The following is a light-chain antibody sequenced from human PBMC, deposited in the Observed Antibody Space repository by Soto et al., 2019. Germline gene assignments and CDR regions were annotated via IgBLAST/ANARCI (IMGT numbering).Light chain of an antibody. CDR3: QQSYSVPLT. V-gene: IGKV1-39*01. Sequence: DIQMTQSPSSLSASVGDRVTITCRASQNIVNYLNWYQWKPGKAPKLLIYGASSLQGGVPSRFSGSGSGTEFTLTISTLEPEDFATFFCQQSYSVPLTFGGGTRVEIK. CDR1: QNIVNY. CDR2: GAS. J-gene: IGKJ4*01.